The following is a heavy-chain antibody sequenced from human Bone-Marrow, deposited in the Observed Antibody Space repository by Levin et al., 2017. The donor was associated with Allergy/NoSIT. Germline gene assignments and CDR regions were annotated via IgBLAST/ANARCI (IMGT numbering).Heavy chain of an antibody. Sequence: SQTLSLPCSVSGDSIRSHYWAWIRQPPGKGLELIGHISNGGSVTYSPSVKSRATISGDRPKNQISLNLTSVTAADTAVYYCARDAGYSGFNLDYWGQGTLVTVSS. J-gene: IGHJ4*02. CDR2: ISNGGSV. CDR3: ARDAGYSGFNLDY. CDR1: GDSIRSHY. V-gene: IGHV4-59*11. D-gene: IGHD5-12*01.